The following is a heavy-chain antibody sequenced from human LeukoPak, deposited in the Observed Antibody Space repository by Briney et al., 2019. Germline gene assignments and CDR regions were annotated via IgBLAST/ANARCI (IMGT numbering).Heavy chain of an antibody. V-gene: IGHV3-9*01. CDR1: GFTFDDYA. CDR3: AKPPPPSIAGMAY. J-gene: IGHJ4*02. D-gene: IGHD6-6*01. CDR2: ISWNSGSI. Sequence: GGSLRLSCAASGFTFDDYAMHWVRQAPGKGLEWVSGISWNSGSIGYADSVKGRFTISRDNAKNSLYLQMNSLRAEDTALYYCAKPPPPSIAGMAYGGQ.